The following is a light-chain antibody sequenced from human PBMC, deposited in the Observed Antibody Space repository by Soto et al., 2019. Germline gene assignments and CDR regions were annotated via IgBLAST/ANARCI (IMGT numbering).Light chain of an antibody. V-gene: IGKV1-5*01. CDR1: QTISKW. CDR2: DAS. CDR3: QQYTGYSQWT. Sequence: DIQMTQSPSTLSAAVGDRVTITCRASQTISKWLACYQQKPGQAPKLLIYDASTLESGVPSRFSGSGSGTDFSLTISSLQPVDFATYYCQQYTGYSQWTFGPGTKVDIK. J-gene: IGKJ1*01.